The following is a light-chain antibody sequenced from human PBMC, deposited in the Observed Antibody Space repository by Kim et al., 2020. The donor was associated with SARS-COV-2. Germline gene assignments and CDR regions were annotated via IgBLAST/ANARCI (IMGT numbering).Light chain of an antibody. CDR2: MAS. J-gene: IGKJ4*01. CDR3: QQINSYPLT. CDR1: QGISSY. Sequence: DTQLTQSPSILSASVGDRVTITCRASQGISSYLAWYLQKPGKAPKLLIYMASSLQSGVPSRFSGSGSGTEFTLTISSLQPEDFGTYYCQQINSYPLTFGGGTKVDIK. V-gene: IGKV1-9*01.